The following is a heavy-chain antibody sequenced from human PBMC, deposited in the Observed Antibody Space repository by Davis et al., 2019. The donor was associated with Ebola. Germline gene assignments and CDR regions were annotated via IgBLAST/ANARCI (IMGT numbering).Heavy chain of an antibody. CDR3: TLLQEHL. J-gene: IGHJ6*01. Sequence: GESLKISCAASGFTFGNYDMHWVRQGTGKGLEWVSTIGTAGDAYYPSSVKGRFTISRENAKNSLYLQMNSLHQGPIGLPPGTLLQEHLWG. V-gene: IGHV3-13*01. CDR2: IGTAGDA. CDR1: GFTFGNYD.